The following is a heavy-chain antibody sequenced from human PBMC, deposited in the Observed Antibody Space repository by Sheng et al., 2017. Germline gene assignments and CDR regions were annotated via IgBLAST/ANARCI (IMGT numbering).Heavy chain of an antibody. CDR2: ISGSGGST. CDR3: AKDLPYDYYDSSGYLGGFDY. D-gene: IGHD3-22*01. J-gene: IGHJ4*02. CDR1: GFTFSSYA. Sequence: EVQLLESGGGLVQPGGSLRLSCAASGFTFSSYAMSWVRQAPGKGLEWVSAISGSGGSTYYADSVKGRFTISRDNSKNTLYLQMNSLRAEDTAVYYCAKDLPYDYYDSSGYLGGFDYWGQGTLVTVSS. V-gene: IGHV3-23*01.